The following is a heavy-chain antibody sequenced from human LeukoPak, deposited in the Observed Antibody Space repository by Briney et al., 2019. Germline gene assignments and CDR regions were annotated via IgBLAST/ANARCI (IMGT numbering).Heavy chain of an antibody. V-gene: IGHV4-31*03. J-gene: IGHJ4*02. CDR1: GGSISSGGYY. Sequence: SQTLSLTCTVSGGSISSGGYYWSWIRQHPGKGLEWIGYIYYSGSTYYNPSLKSRVTISVDTSKNQFSLKLSSVTAADTAVSYCARVNGYGSGSYYSDYWGQGTLVTVSS. D-gene: IGHD3-10*01. CDR2: IYYSGST. CDR3: ARVNGYGSGSYYSDY.